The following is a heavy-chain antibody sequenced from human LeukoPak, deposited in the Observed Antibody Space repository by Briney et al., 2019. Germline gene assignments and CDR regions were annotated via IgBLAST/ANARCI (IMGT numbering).Heavy chain of an antibody. CDR1: GFTFSSYS. CDR2: ISGSGSVS. CDR3: ARDGGFGFLAAFDI. J-gene: IGHJ3*02. Sequence: GGSLRLSCAASGFTFSSYSMNWVRQAPGKGLEWISYISGSGSVSYYEDSVKGRFTISRDNAKNSLYLQMNSLRDEDTALYYCARDGGFGFLAAFDIWGQRTMVTVSS. V-gene: IGHV3-48*02. D-gene: IGHD3-10*01.